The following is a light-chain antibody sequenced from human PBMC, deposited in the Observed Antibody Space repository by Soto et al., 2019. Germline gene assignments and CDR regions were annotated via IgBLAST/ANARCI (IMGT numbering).Light chain of an antibody. J-gene: IGKJ1*01. V-gene: IGKV3-20*01. CDR1: QSVSSSY. CDR3: QQYGSSLKWM. CDR2: GAS. Sequence: EIVLTQSPGTLSLSPGERATLSCRASQSVSSSYLAWYQQKPGQAPRLLIYGASSRATGIPDRFSGSGYGTDFTLTISRLEPEDFAVYYCQQYGSSLKWMFGQGTKVDIK.